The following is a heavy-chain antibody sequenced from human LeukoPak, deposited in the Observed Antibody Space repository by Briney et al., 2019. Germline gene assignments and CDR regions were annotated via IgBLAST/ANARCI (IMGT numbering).Heavy chain of an antibody. V-gene: IGHV3-66*01. Sequence: GGSLRLSCAASGFTFSSNHMSWVRQAPGKGLEWGSVIYSGGTIYYADSVKGRFTISRDNSKNTVYLEMNSLRAEDTAVYYCARDGENHYYDYWGQGTLVTVST. CDR2: IYSGGTI. J-gene: IGHJ4*02. D-gene: IGHD7-27*01. CDR1: GFTFSSNH. CDR3: ARDGENHYYDY.